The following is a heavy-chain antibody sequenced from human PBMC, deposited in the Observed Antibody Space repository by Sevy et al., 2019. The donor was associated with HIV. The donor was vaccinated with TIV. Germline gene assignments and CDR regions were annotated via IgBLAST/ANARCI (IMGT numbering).Heavy chain of an antibody. CDR1: GFTFSSYG. D-gene: IGHD4-17*01. Sequence: GGSLRLSCAASGFTFSSYGMHWVRQGPGKGLEWVAAIWFDGSNTYYADSVKGRFTISRDIAKNTRHLQMNSLRAEDTAVYYCARDLEFYDSGDYGPAFMPDYWGQGTLVTVSS. V-gene: IGHV3-33*01. CDR3: ARDLEFYDSGDYGPAFMPDY. CDR2: IWFDGSNT. J-gene: IGHJ4*02.